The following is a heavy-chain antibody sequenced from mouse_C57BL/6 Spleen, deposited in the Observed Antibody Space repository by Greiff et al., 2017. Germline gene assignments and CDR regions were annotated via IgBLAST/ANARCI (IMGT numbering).Heavy chain of an antibody. D-gene: IGHD2-5*01. CDR3: ARDSNYYAMDY. CDR2: IYPGGGYT. V-gene: IGHV1-63*01. J-gene: IGHJ4*01. CDR1: GYTFTNYW. Sequence: QVQLKQSGAELVRPGTSVKMSCKASGYTFTNYWIGWAKQRPGHGLEWIGDIYPGGGYTNYNEKFKGKATLTADKSSSTAYMQFSSLTSEDSAIYYCARDSNYYAMDYWGQGTSVTVSS.